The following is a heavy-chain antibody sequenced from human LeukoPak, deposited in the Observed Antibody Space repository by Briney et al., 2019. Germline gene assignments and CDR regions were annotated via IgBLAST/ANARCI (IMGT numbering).Heavy chain of an antibody. V-gene: IGHV4-34*01. D-gene: IGHD2-2*01. CDR1: GGSFSGYY. CDR3: ARGPDIVVVPAAKHFDY. Sequence: KASETLSLTCAVYGGSFSGYYWSWIRQPPGKGLEWIGEINHSGSTNYNPSLESRVTISVDTSKNQFSLKLSSVTAADTAVYYCARGPDIVVVPAAKHFDYWGQGTLVTVSS. CDR2: INHSGST. J-gene: IGHJ4*02.